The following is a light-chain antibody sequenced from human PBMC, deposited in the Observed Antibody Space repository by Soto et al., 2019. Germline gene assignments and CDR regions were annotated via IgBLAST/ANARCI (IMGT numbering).Light chain of an antibody. J-gene: IGKJ1*01. CDR3: QQNDNWPRT. CDR2: GSS. CDR1: QSVNSD. V-gene: IGKV3-15*01. Sequence: ETVMTQSPATLSVSPGERVTLSCRASQSVNSDLAWYQKKAGQAPRLLIYGSSTRATGIPARFSGGGSGTDFTLTISSLQSEDFAVYYCQQNDNWPRTFGQGTKVEMK.